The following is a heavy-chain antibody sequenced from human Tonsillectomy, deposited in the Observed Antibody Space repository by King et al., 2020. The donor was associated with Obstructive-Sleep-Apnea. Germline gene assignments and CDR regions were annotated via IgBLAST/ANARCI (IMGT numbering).Heavy chain of an antibody. CDR2: ISAYNGNT. CDR1: GYTFTSFG. Sequence: VQLVESGAEVKKPGASVKVSCKASGYTFTSFGISWVRQAPGQGLEWMGWISAYNGNTKYAQKLQGRVTMTTDTSTSTAYMELRSLRSDDTAVYYCARERMKLLWFGESYYGMDVWGRGTTVTVSS. CDR3: ARERMKLLWFGESYYGMDV. V-gene: IGHV1-18*01. J-gene: IGHJ6*02. D-gene: IGHD3-10*01.